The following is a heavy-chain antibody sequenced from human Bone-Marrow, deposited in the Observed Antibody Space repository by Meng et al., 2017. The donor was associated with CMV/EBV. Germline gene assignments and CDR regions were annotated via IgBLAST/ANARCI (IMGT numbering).Heavy chain of an antibody. CDR1: GFTFSSYS. D-gene: IGHD3-3*01. CDR3: ARENQQWVFGENYYYGMDV. CDR2: ISSSSYI. J-gene: IGHJ6*02. V-gene: IGHV3-21*01. Sequence: GGSLRLSCAASGFTFSSYSMNWVRQAPGKGLEWVSSISSSSYIYYADSVKGRFTISRDNAKNSLYLQMNSLRAEDTAVYYCARENQQWVFGENYYYGMDVWGQGTTVTVSS.